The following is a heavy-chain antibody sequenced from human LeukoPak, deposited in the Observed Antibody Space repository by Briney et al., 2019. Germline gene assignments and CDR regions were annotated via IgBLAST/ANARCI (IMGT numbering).Heavy chain of an antibody. CDR2: IYYSGST. CDR3: ARGLSTVTTVDY. J-gene: IGHJ4*02. D-gene: IGHD4-17*01. V-gene: IGHV4-59*01. CDR1: GGSISIYY. Sequence: PSETLSLTCTVSGGSISIYYWNWIRQPPGKELEWIGYIYYSGSTSYNPSLKSRVTISVDTSKNQFSLKLSSVTAADTAVYYCARGLSTVTTVDYWGLGTLVTVSS.